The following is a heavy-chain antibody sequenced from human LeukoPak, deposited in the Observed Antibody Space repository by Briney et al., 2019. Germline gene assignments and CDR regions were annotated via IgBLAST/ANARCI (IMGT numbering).Heavy chain of an antibody. J-gene: IGHJ4*02. CDR2: ISVSGGST. CDR3: AKDARITMIGVVRGARPYYFDY. CDR1: GFTFSNHA. Sequence: GGSLRLSCAASGFTFSNHAMSWVRQAPGKGPEWVSAISVSGGSTYYADSVKGRFTISRNNSKNTLYLQMNSLRVEDTAVYYCAKDARITMIGVVRGARPYYFDYWGQGTLVTVSS. V-gene: IGHV3-23*01. D-gene: IGHD3-22*01.